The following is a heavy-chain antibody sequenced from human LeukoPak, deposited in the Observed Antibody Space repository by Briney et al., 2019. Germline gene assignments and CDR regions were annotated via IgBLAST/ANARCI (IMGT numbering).Heavy chain of an antibody. Sequence: ASVKVSCRASGYSFTKYGISWVRQAPAQSREGMGWISGYSGKTNYAPELQGRVTMTADTSTNTAYMELGSLPSAHPGTYYCARVGATYGDPLEYAYWGQGTLVSVSS. V-gene: IGHV1-18*01. CDR1: GYSFTKYG. CDR2: ISGYSGKT. D-gene: IGHD1-26*01. CDR3: ARVGATYGDPLEYAY. J-gene: IGHJ4*02.